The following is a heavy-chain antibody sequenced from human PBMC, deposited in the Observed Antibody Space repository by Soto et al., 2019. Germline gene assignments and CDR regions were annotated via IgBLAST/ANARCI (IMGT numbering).Heavy chain of an antibody. V-gene: IGHV1-18*01. CDR2: VSAYNGNT. Sequence: VASVKVSCKASGYTFTSYGISWVRQAPGQGLEWMGWVSAYNGNTNYAQKLQGRVTMTTDTSTSTAYMELRSLRSDDTAVYYCARAIVVVPAAPYYFDYWGQGTLVTVSS. CDR1: GYTFTSYG. D-gene: IGHD2-2*01. CDR3: ARAIVVVPAAPYYFDY. J-gene: IGHJ4*02.